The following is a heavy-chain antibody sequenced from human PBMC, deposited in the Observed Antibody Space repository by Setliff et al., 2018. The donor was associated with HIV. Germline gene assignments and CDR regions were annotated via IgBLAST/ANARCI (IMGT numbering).Heavy chain of an antibody. V-gene: IGHV1-69*10. J-gene: IGHJ3*02. D-gene: IGHD1-26*01. CDR2: FIPILDIT. Sequence: GASVKVSCKASGGTSSRYAINWVRQAPGQGLEWMGQFIPILDITNYAQKFQGRVAITADDPTSSFYLDLSSLTSDDTAVYYCAGHKGDDAFDIWGQGTMVTVSS. CDR1: GGTSSRYA. CDR3: AGHKGDDAFDI.